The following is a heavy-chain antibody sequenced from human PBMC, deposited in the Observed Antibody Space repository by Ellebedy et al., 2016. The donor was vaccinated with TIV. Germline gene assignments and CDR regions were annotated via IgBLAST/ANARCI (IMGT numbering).Heavy chain of an antibody. CDR1: GGTFSSYA. Sequence: SVKVSCXASGGTFSSYAISWVRQAPGQGLEWMGGIIPIFGTANYAQKFQGRVTITADKSTSTAYMELSSLRSEDTAVYYCARAGYGVYYYYYGMDVWGQGTTVTVSS. D-gene: IGHD5-12*01. V-gene: IGHV1-69*06. CDR3: ARAGYGVYYYYYGMDV. J-gene: IGHJ6*02. CDR2: IIPIFGTA.